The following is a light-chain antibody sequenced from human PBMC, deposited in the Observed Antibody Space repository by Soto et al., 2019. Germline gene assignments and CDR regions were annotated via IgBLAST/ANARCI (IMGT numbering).Light chain of an antibody. Sequence: IQLTQSPSSLSASVGDRVTITCRASQGISTYLAWYQQKPGRAPKLLIYTASTLQSGVPSRFGGRGSGTDFTLTISSLQPEDFATYYCQQLNSDPPITFGQGTRLEI. V-gene: IGKV1-9*01. J-gene: IGKJ5*01. CDR3: QQLNSDPPIT. CDR2: TAS. CDR1: QGISTY.